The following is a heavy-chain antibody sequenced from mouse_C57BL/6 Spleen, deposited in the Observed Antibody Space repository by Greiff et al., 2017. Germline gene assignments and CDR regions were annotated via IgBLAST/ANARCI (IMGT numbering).Heavy chain of an antibody. J-gene: IGHJ2*01. V-gene: IGHV1-61*01. D-gene: IGHD2-1*01. CDR1: GYTFTSYW. CDR2: IYPSDSET. CDR3: AREYYGNYLYYFDY. Sequence: QVQLQQPGAELVRPGSSVKLFCKASGYTFTSYWMDWVKQRPGQGLEWIGNIYPSDSETHYNQKFKDKATLTVDKSSSTAYMQLSSLTSEDSAVYYCAREYYGNYLYYFDYWGQGTTLTVSS.